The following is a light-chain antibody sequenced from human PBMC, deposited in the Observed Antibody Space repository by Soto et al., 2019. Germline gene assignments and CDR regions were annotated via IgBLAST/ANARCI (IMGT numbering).Light chain of an antibody. CDR1: QSVNSAH. V-gene: IGKV3-20*01. CDR2: GSY. J-gene: IGKJ4*01. Sequence: EVVLTQSPGTLSLSPGERGTLSCRASQSVNSAHLVWYQQKPGQAPRLLIYGSYSRATGIPDRFSGSGSGTDFTLTISRLEPEDFAVYYCQHYDGTPLTFGGGTKVELK. CDR3: QHYDGTPLT.